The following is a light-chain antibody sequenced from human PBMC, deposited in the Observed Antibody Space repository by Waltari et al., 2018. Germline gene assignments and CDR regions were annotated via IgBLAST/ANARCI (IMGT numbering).Light chain of an antibody. CDR1: QSVLYNSNDKNY. Sequence: DIVMTQSPDSLAVSLGERATINCKSSQSVLYNSNDKNYLAWYQQKPGQPRKLLIYWASTRESGVPDRFSGSGSGTDFTLTISSLQAEDVAVYYCQQYYRSRTFGQGTKVEIK. V-gene: IGKV4-1*01. J-gene: IGKJ1*01. CDR2: WAS. CDR3: QQYYRSRT.